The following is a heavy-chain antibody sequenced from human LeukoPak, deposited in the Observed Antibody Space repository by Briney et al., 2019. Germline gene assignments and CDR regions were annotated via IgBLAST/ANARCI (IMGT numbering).Heavy chain of an antibody. CDR1: GGTFSSYA. D-gene: IGHD2-21*01. J-gene: IGHJ4*02. CDR3: AGDRDDYGDY. Sequence: GASVKVSCKASGGTFSSYAISWVRQAPGQGLEWMGGIIPIFGTANYAQMFQGRVTITADESTSTAYMELSSLRSEDTAGYYCAGDRDDYGDYWGQGTLVTVSS. V-gene: IGHV1-69*13. CDR2: IIPIFGTA.